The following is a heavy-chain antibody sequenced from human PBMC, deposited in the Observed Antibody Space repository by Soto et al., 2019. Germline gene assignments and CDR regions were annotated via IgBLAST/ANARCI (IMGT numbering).Heavy chain of an antibody. Sequence: EVQLVESGGGLVQPGGSLRLSCAASGFSVSSYYMKWVRQAPGKGLEWVSVLTSAGRTFYADSVKDRFTVSRDGSKNTLYLQMNNLRAEDTAIYYCAKGAGSSPPARNIDYWGQGILVTVSS. J-gene: IGHJ4*02. D-gene: IGHD2-2*01. CDR1: GFSVSSYY. CDR2: LTSAGRT. CDR3: AKGAGSSPPARNIDY. V-gene: IGHV3-66*01.